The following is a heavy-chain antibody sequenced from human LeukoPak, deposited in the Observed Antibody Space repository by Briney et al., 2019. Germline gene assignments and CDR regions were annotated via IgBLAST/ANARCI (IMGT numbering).Heavy chain of an antibody. V-gene: IGHV4-59*01. CDR1: GGSISSYY. D-gene: IGHD6-19*01. Sequence: PSETLSLTCTVSGGSISSYYWSWIRQPPGKGLEWIGYIYYSGSTNYNPSLKSRVTISVDTSKNQFSLKLSSVTAADTAVYYCARAVAGTGNWFDPWGQGTLVTVSS. CDR3: ARAVAGTGNWFDP. J-gene: IGHJ5*02. CDR2: IYYSGST.